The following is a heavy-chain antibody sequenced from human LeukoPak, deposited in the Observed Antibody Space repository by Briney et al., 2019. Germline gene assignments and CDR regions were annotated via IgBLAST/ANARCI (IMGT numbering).Heavy chain of an antibody. V-gene: IGHV5-51*01. CDR1: GYSFTSYW. Sequence: HGESLKISCKGSGYSFTSYWIAWVRQMPGKGLEWMGIIYPGDSDTRYSPSFQGQVSISADKSISTAYLQWSSLKASDTAIYYCARRCKWLRGVTCPQYYAMDVWGQGTTVSVSS. D-gene: IGHD3-10*01. J-gene: IGHJ6*02. CDR2: IYPGDSDT. CDR3: ARRCKWLRGVTCPQYYAMDV.